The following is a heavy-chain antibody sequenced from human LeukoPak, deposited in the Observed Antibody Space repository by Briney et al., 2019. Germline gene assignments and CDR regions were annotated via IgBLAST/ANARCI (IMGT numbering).Heavy chain of an antibody. CDR2: ISSSSSYI. V-gene: IGHV3-21*01. CDR3: ASAIRLRDY. J-gene: IGHJ4*02. D-gene: IGHD3-3*01. CDR1: GFTFSSYS. Sequence: GGSLRLSGAASGFTFSSYSMNWDRQAPGKGLEWVSSISSSSSYIYYADSVKGRFTISRDNAKNSLYLQMNSLRAEDTAVYYCASAIRLRDYWGQGTLVTVSS.